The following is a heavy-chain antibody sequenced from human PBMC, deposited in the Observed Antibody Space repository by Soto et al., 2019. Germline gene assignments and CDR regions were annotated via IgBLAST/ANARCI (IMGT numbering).Heavy chain of an antibody. CDR3: AREMGATNDY. D-gene: IGHD1-26*01. Sequence: SVTVSWKASGGSFSNYALNWVRQAPGQGLEWMGRIVPFVGITKYAQKFQGRVTITADNSTSTAYMELSSLRSEDTAVYYCAREMGATNDYWGQGTLVTVSS. CDR2: IVPFVGIT. V-gene: IGHV1-69*04. J-gene: IGHJ4*02. CDR1: GGSFSNYA.